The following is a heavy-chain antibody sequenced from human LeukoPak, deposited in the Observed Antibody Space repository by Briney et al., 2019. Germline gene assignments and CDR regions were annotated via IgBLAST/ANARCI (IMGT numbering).Heavy chain of an antibody. CDR3: ASGRHRSLQYYYDSSGYGAFDI. D-gene: IGHD3-22*01. Sequence: KTSQTLSLTCTVSGGSISSGGYYWSWIRQHPGKGLEWIGYIYYSGSTYYNPSLKSRVTISVDTSKNQFSLKLSSVTAADTAVYYCASGRHRSLQYYYDSSGYGAFDIWAKGQWSPSLQ. J-gene: IGHJ3*02. CDR2: IYYSGST. CDR1: GGSISSGGYY. V-gene: IGHV4-31*03.